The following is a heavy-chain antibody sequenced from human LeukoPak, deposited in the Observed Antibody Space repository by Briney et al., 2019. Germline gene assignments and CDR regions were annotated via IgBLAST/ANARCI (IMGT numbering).Heavy chain of an antibody. CDR1: GFTFSSYA. Sequence: GGSLRLSCAASGFTFSSYAMTWVRQAPGKGLEWVSGISGSGSNTYYADSVKGRFTISRDNSKNTLYLQLNSLRAEDTAIYYCANNGGVAVAGSFDNWGQGTLVTVSS. J-gene: IGHJ4*02. D-gene: IGHD6-19*01. CDR3: ANNGGVAVAGSFDN. CDR2: ISGSGSNT. V-gene: IGHV3-23*01.